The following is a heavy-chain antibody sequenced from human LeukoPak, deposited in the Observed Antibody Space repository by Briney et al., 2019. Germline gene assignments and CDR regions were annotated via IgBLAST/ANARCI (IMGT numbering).Heavy chain of an antibody. J-gene: IGHJ5*02. CDR2: ISSSGSTI. V-gene: IGHV3-11*04. CDR1: GFTFSDYY. Sequence: KPGGSLRLSCAASGFTFSDYYMSWIRQAPGKGLEWVSYISSSGSTIYYADSVKGRFTISRDNAKNSLYLQMNSLRAEDTAVYYCARAVMDGDYVVDWFDPWGQGTLVTVSS. CDR3: ARAVMDGDYVVDWFDP. D-gene: IGHD4-17*01.